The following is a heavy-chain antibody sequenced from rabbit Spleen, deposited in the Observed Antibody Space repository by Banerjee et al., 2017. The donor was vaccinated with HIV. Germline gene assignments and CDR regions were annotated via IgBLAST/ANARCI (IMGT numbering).Heavy chain of an antibody. V-gene: IGHV1S45*01. Sequence: QEQLEESGGGLVKPEGSLTLTCTASGFSFTSSHYMCWVRQAPGKGPEWIACIYAGDGRTDYASWAKGRFTISKTSSTTVTLQMTSLTAADTATYFCARRYVGSSYYKGVSLWGQGTLVTVS. CDR3: ARRYVGSSYYKGVSL. D-gene: IGHD8-1*01. CDR1: GFSFTSSHY. CDR2: IYAGDGRT. J-gene: IGHJ3*01.